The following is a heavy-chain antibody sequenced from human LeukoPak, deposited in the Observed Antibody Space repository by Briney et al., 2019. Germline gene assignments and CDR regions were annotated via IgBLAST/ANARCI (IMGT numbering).Heavy chain of an antibody. CDR2: INHSGST. Sequence: SETLSLTCAVYGGSFSGYYWSWIRQPPGKGLEWIGEINHSGSTNYNPSLKSRVTISVDTSKNQFSLKLSSVTAADTAVYYCARVGSSWSYYYYYYMDVWGKGTTVTVSS. CDR1: GGSFSGYY. J-gene: IGHJ6*03. D-gene: IGHD6-13*01. V-gene: IGHV4-34*01. CDR3: ARVGSSWSYYYYYYMDV.